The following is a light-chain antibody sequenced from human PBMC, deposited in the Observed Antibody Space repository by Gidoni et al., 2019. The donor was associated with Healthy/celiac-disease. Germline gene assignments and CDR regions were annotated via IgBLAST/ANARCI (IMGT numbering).Light chain of an antibody. CDR2: GAS. V-gene: IGKV3-20*01. CDR1: LSVSSSY. CDR3: QQYGSSPLT. J-gene: IGKJ4*01. Sequence: EMALSQSPVTLSLSPGERITLSCRASLSVSSSYLAWYQQKPGQAPRLLIYGASSRATGIPDRFSGSGSGTDFTLTISRLEPEDFAVYYCQQYGSSPLTFGGGTKVEIK.